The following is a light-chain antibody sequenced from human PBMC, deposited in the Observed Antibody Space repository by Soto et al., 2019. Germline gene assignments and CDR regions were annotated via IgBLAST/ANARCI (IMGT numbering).Light chain of an antibody. Sequence: QSALTQPASVSGSPGQSITISCTGTSSDVGGYNYVSWYQQHPGKAPKLMIYDVSNRPSGVSNRFSGSKSGNTASLTISGLQADDEADYYCSSYTSNSTLVVFGGGTKLTVL. J-gene: IGLJ2*01. CDR1: SSDVGGYNY. V-gene: IGLV2-14*01. CDR2: DVS. CDR3: SSYTSNSTLVV.